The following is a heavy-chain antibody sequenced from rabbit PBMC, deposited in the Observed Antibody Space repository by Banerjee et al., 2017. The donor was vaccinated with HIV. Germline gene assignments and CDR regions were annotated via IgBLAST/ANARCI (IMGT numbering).Heavy chain of an antibody. V-gene: IGHV1S45*01. D-gene: IGHD6-1*01. CDR2: IWLRDGRT. CDR1: GFSFSSSYF. J-gene: IGHJ4*01. CDR3: ARGGGAGGDGYPL. Sequence: QEQLEESGGDLVKPEGSLTLTCTASGFSFSSSYFICWVRQAPGKGLEWIACIWLRDGRTYYANWAKGRFTISKTSSTTVTLQMTSLTAADTATYFCARGGGAGGDGYPLWGQGTLVTVS.